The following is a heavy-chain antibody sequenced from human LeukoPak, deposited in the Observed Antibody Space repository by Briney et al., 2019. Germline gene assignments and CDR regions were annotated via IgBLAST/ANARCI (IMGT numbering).Heavy chain of an antibody. Sequence: KPSETPSLTCTVSGGSISSYYWSWIRPPPGEGLEWIGRIYTSGGTNYNPSLKSRVTMSVDTSKNQFSLKLSSVTAADTAVYYCARVKGYCSSTSCYSYYYYMDVWGKGTTVTVSS. J-gene: IGHJ6*03. D-gene: IGHD2-2*02. CDR2: IYTSGGT. CDR3: ARVKGYCSSTSCYSYYYYMDV. CDR1: GGSISSYY. V-gene: IGHV4-4*07.